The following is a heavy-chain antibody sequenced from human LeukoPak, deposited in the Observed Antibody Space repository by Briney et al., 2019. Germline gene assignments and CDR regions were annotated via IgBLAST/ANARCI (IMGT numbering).Heavy chain of an antibody. CDR2: INHSGST. CDR1: GGSFSGYY. J-gene: IGHJ5*02. V-gene: IGHV4-34*01. Sequence: SETLSLTCAVYGGSFSGYYWSWIRQPPGKGLEWIGEINHSGSTNYNPSLKSRVTISVDTSKNQFSLKLSSVTAADTAVYYCARGSFDRNYDFWSGYYTNWFDPWGQGTLVTVSS. D-gene: IGHD3-3*01. CDR3: ARGSFDRNYDFWSGYYTNWFDP.